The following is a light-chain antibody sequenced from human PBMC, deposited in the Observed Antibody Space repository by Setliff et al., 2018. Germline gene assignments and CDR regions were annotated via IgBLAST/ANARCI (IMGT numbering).Light chain of an antibody. CDR3: SSFTSSNTFV. CDR2: GVN. V-gene: IGLV2-14*03. CDR1: DSDIGDTAS. Sequence: GPPGQSITIFCTGIDSDIGDTASISWYQHHPGKVPKLLLYGVNNRPSGISARFSGSKSGNTASLTISDLQADDGADYYCSSFTSSNTFVFGSGTKVTVL. J-gene: IGLJ1*01.